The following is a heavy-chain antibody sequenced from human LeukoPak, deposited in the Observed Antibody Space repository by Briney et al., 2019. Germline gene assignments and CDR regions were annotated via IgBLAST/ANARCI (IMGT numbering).Heavy chain of an antibody. D-gene: IGHD6-13*01. CDR3: ARGQQLVQYYFDY. Sequence: PSETLSLTCTVSGGSISSYYWSWIRQPPGKGLEWIAYIYYSGSTNYNPSLKSRVTMSVDTSKNQFSLKLSSVTAADTAVYYCARGQQLVQYYFDYWGQGTLVTVS. V-gene: IGHV4-59*01. CDR1: GGSISSYY. CDR2: IYYSGST. J-gene: IGHJ4*02.